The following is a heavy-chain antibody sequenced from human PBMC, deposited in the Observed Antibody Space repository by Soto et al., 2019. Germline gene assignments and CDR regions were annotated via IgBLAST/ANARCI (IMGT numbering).Heavy chain of an antibody. J-gene: IGHJ4*02. CDR1: GLTFSNAW. CDR3: TTGSITPMAY. D-gene: IGHD3-10*01. CDR2: IKNETDGGTT. Sequence: LRLSCAASGLTFSNAWMSWGRQAPGKGREWVGRIKNETDGGTTDYAAPVKGRFTISREDSKKTLYLQIKSRKTEDTAMYYCTTGSITPMAYWGQGTLVTVSS. V-gene: IGHV3-15*01.